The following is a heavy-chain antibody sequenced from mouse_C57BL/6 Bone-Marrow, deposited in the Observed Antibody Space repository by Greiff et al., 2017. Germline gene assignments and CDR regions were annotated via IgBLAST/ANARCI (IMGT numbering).Heavy chain of an antibody. Sequence: EVKLVESGPELVKPGASVKMSCKASGYTFTDYNMHWVKQSHGKSLEWIGYINPNNGGTSYNQKFKGKATLTVNKSSSTAYMERRSLTSEDSAVYYCATGLGLDDWGQGTTLTVSS. CDR2: INPNNGGT. CDR1: GYTFTDYN. CDR3: ATGLGLDD. V-gene: IGHV1-22*01. D-gene: IGHD4-1*01. J-gene: IGHJ2*01.